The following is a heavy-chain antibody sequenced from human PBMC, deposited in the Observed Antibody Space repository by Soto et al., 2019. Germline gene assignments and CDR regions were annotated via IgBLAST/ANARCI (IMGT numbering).Heavy chain of an antibody. Sequence: GGSLRLSCAASGFTFSSYAMSWVRQAPGKGLEWVSAISGSGGSTYYADSVKGRFTISRDNSKNTLYLQMNSLRAEDTAVYYCAKSPRYYGSGSFPFDYWGQGTLVTVSS. V-gene: IGHV3-23*01. J-gene: IGHJ4*02. CDR3: AKSPRYYGSGSFPFDY. D-gene: IGHD3-10*01. CDR1: GFTFSSYA. CDR2: ISGSGGST.